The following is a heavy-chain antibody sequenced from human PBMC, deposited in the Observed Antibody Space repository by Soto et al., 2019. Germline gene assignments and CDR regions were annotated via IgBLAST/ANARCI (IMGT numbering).Heavy chain of an antibody. V-gene: IGHV3-33*01. Sequence: GGSLRLSCAASGFTFSSYVMHWVRQAPGKRLEWVADIWYDGNNTYYAHYVKGRFTITRDNSKTTLYLQMNSLRAEATAVYYCATGAGSAWFRNHSDYCRQGTLVTVSS. J-gene: IGHJ4*02. D-gene: IGHD6-19*01. CDR3: ATGAGSAWFRNHSDY. CDR2: IWYDGNNT. CDR1: GFTFSSYV.